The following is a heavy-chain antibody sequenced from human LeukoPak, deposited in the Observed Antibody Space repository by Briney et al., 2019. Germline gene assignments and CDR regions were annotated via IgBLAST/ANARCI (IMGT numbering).Heavy chain of an antibody. V-gene: IGHV3-21*01. J-gene: IGHJ6*02. Sequence: GGSLRLSCAASGFTFSTYSMKWVRQAPGKGLEWVSSISTSSTYIYYADSVKGRFTISRDNAKTSLYLQMNSLRAEDTAVYYCARHEPVITLSSYYYGMDVWGPGTTVTVSS. CDR2: ISTSSTYI. CDR3: ARHEPVITLSSYYYGMDV. D-gene: IGHD1-14*01. CDR1: GFTFSTYS.